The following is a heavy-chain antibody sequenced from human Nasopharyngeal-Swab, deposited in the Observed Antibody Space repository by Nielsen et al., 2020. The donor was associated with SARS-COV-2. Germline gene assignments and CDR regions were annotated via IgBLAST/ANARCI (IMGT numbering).Heavy chain of an antibody. D-gene: IGHD3-10*01. CDR2: INSRTDGGSN. Sequence: WIRQPPGKGLGWVGRINSRTDGGSNDYAEPVKGRFTISRNDSKNTLYLQMNSLKTEDTAVYYCTTDLRSAGLTKNRLLLWFGELRRTNWFDPWGQGTLVTVSS. CDR3: TTDLRSAGLTKNRLLLWFGELRRTNWFDP. V-gene: IGHV3-15*01. J-gene: IGHJ5*02.